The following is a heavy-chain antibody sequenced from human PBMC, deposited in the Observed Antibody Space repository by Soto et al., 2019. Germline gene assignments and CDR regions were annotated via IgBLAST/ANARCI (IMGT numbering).Heavy chain of an antibody. V-gene: IGHV1-18*01. CDR3: AREGQAPYYYYGMDV. CDR1: GYTFTNYG. Sequence: QVQVVQSGDEVKKPGASVKVSCKASGYTFTNYGFSWVRQAPGQGLEWMGWISGYNGNTKYAEKFQGRATMTTDTSTSTAHMELRSLRSDDTAVYYCAREGQAPYYYYGMDVLGQGTAVTVSS. CDR2: ISGYNGNT. J-gene: IGHJ6*02.